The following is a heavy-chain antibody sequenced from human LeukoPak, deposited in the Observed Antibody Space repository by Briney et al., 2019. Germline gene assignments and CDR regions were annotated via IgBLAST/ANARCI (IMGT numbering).Heavy chain of an antibody. CDR2: IDYSGST. CDR3: ARLLPAAMNYFDY. CDR1: GGSISGFY. D-gene: IGHD2-2*01. J-gene: IGHJ4*02. Sequence: ETLSLTCTVSGGSISGFYWSWIRQPPGKGLEYIGYIDYSGSTNYNPSLKSRVTISVDTSKNQFSLELSSVTAADTAVYYCARLLPAAMNYFDYWGQGTLVTVSS. V-gene: IGHV4-59*01.